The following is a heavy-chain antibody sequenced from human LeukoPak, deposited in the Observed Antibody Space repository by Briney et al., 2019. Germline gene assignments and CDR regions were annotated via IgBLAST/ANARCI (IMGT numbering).Heavy chain of an antibody. CDR1: GGSFSGYY. CDR2: INHSGST. D-gene: IGHD6-13*01. CDR3: ARGQWYSSSGYIVGGWFDP. J-gene: IGHJ5*02. V-gene: IGHV4-34*01. Sequence: PSETLSLTCAVYGGSFSGYYWSWIRQPPGKGLEWIGEINHSGSTSYNPSLKSRVTISVDTSKKQFSLKLRSVTAADTAVYYCARGQWYSSSGYIVGGWFDPWGQGTLVTVSS.